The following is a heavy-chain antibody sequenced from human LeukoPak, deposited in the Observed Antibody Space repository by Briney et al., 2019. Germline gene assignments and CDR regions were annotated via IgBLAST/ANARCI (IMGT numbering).Heavy chain of an antibody. D-gene: IGHD3-3*01. J-gene: IGHJ4*02. CDR1: GGTFSSYA. V-gene: IGHV1-69*04. CDR3: ARETSGYDWSGYSTFDY. Sequence: SVKVSCKASGGTFSSYAISWVRQAPGQGLEWMGRIIPIFGIANYAQKFQGRVTITADKSTSPAYMELSSLRSEDTAVYYCARETSGYDWSGYSTFDYWGQGTLVTVSS. CDR2: IIPIFGIA.